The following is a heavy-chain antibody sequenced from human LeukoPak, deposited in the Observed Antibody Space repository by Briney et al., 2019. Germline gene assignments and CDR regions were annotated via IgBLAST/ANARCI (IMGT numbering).Heavy chain of an antibody. CDR2: FDPEDGET. V-gene: IGHV1-24*01. Sequence: ASVKVSCKVSGYTLTELSMHWVRQAPGKGLEWMGGFDPEDGETIYAQKFQGRVTMTEDTSTDTAYMELSSLRSEDTAVYYCASSPGSTMIVVAPPLGYWGQGTLVTVSS. CDR1: GYTLTELS. CDR3: ASSPGSTMIVVAPPLGY. J-gene: IGHJ4*02. D-gene: IGHD3-22*01.